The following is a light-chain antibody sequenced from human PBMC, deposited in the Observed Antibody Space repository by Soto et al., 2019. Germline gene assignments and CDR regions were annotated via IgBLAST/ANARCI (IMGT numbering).Light chain of an antibody. CDR3: QQYDNLPII. CDR2: DAS. Sequence: DIKVYLSLSSLSATVGDGVTITCQASQDIRKYLNWYQQKPGKAPKLLIYDASTLETGVPSRFSGSGSGTDFTFIISSLQPEDFATYYCQQYDNLPIIFGQGTRLEIK. J-gene: IGKJ5*01. CDR1: QDIRKY. V-gene: IGKV1-33*01.